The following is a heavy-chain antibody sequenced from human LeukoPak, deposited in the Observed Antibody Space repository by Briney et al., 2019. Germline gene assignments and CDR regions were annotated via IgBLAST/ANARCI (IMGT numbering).Heavy chain of an antibody. Sequence: GGSLRLSCEASGFTFHNHGMSWVRQAPGKGLEWVSVISGSSSKTYYADSVRGRFTVSRDNSKNTLYLQMNSLRAEDTAVYYCAKDRSGYSYGLYYFDYWGQGTLVTVSS. CDR3: AKDRSGYSYGLYYFDY. D-gene: IGHD5-18*01. CDR1: GFTFHNHG. V-gene: IGHV3-23*01. CDR2: ISGSSSKT. J-gene: IGHJ4*02.